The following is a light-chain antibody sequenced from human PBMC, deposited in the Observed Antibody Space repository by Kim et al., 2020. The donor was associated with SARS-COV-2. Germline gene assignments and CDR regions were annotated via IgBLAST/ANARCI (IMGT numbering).Light chain of an antibody. Sequence: GQRCTISCSGSSSNIGSNTVNWYQQLPGTAPKLLIYSHNQRPSGVPDRFSGSKSGTSASLAISGLQSEDEADYYCAAWDDSLNGPVFGGGTQLTVL. V-gene: IGLV1-44*01. CDR2: SHN. CDR1: SSNIGSNT. CDR3: AAWDDSLNGPV. J-gene: IGLJ3*02.